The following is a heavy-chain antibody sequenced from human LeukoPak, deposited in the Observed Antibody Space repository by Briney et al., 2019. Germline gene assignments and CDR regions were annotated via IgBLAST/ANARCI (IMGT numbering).Heavy chain of an antibody. CDR2: IRYDGSNK. J-gene: IGHJ4*02. D-gene: IGHD6-19*01. CDR3: AKDLRIAVAATRGLDY. Sequence: AGGSLRLSCVASGFSFDSYWMNWVRQAPGKGLEWVAFIRYDGSNKYYADSVKGRFTISRDNFKNTLYLQMNSLRAEDTAVYYCAKDLRIAVAATRGLDYWGQGTLVTVSS. CDR1: GFSFDSYW. V-gene: IGHV3-30*02.